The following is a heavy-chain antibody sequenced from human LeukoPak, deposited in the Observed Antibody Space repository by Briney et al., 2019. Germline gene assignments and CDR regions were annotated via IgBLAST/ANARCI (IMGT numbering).Heavy chain of an antibody. CDR1: GGSMSRYH. CDR2: IYYSGST. D-gene: IGHD6-19*01. CDR3: ARAVSGRFDY. V-gene: IGHV4-59*08. J-gene: IGHJ4*02. Sequence: PSETLSLTCTVYGGSMSRYHWGRIRQPPGKGLEWTGYIYYSGSTNYNPSLNSRVTISVDTSKNQFSLRLSSVTAADTAIYYCARAVSGRFDYWGQGTLVTVSS.